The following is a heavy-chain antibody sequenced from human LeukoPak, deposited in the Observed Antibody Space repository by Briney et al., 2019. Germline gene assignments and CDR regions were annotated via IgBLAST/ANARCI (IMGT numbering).Heavy chain of an antibody. CDR2: IYYSGST. V-gene: IGHV4-59*01. CDR3: ARADYYYDSSGYTYLFDY. Sequence: SETLSLTCTVSGGSISYYYWGWIRQPPGKGLEWIGYIYYSGSTNYHPSLKSRVTISVDTSKNQFSLNLSSVTAADTAVYYCARADYYYDSSGYTYLFDYWGQGILVTISS. J-gene: IGHJ4*02. D-gene: IGHD3-22*01. CDR1: GGSISYYY.